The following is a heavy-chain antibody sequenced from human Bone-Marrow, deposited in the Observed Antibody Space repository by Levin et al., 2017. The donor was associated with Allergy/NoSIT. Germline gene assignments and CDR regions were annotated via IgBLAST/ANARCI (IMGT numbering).Heavy chain of an antibody. CDR1: GFTFSDYE. CDR3: ARVIGSSWYPYYFYGMDV. D-gene: IGHD6-13*01. J-gene: IGHJ6*02. Sequence: GESLKISCAASGFTFSDYEMNWVRQAPGKGLEWISYISDSGTTTYYADSVKGRFTISRDNAKNTLYVQMNSLRVEDTAVYYCARVIGSSWYPYYFYGMDVWGQGTAVTVSS. V-gene: IGHV3-48*03. CDR2: ISDSGTTT.